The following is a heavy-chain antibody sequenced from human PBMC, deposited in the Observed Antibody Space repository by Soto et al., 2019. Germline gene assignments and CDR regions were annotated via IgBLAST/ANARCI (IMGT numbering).Heavy chain of an antibody. CDR1: GFTFSNAW. CDR3: TTPIMDIVVVPAAKVDGFDYYYGMDV. CDR2: IKSKTDGGTT. D-gene: IGHD2-2*03. Sequence: EVQLVESGGGLVKPGGSLRLSCAASGFTFSNAWMSWVRQAPGKGLAWVGRIKSKTDGGTTDYAAPVKGRFTITRDDSKQTMYLQMNRLKTDDTAVYYGTTPIMDIVVVPAAKVDGFDYYYGMDVWGQGTTVTVSS. J-gene: IGHJ6*02. V-gene: IGHV3-15*01.